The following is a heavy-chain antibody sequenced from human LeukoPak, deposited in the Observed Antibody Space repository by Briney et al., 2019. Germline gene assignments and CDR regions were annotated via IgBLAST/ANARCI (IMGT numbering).Heavy chain of an antibody. V-gene: IGHV1-69*04. CDR2: IIPILGIA. Sequence: SVKVSCKASGGTFSSYAISWVRQAPGQGLEWMGMIIPILGIANYAQKFQGRVTITADKATSTAYMELSSLRSEDTAVYHCARERDPDYIVVVVAATHDAFDIWGQGTMVTVSS. D-gene: IGHD2-15*01. J-gene: IGHJ3*02. CDR3: ARERDPDYIVVVVAATHDAFDI. CDR1: GGTFSSYA.